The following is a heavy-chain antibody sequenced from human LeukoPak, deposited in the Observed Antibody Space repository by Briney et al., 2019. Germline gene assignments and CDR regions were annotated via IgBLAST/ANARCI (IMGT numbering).Heavy chain of an antibody. CDR1: GDSVSSNSVT. CDR2: TYYRSTWYN. V-gene: IGHV6-1*01. Sequence: PSQTLSLTCAISGDSVSSNSVTWNWIRQSTSRGLEWLGRTYYRSTWYNDYAVSVRGRITVNPDTSKNQFSLHLNSVTPEDTAVYYCARRLTQYDCFDPWGQGILVTVSS. D-gene: IGHD2-2*01. CDR3: ARRLTQYDCFDP. J-gene: IGHJ5*02.